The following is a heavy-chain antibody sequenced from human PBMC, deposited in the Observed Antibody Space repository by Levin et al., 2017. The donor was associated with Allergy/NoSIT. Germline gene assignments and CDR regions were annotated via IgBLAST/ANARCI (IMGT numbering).Heavy chain of an antibody. Sequence: GGSLRLSCAASGFTFSSYAMSWVRQAPGKGLEWVSAISGSGGSTYYADSVKGRFTISRDNSKNTLYLQMNSLRAEDTAVYYCANAPPGAVFGVVITFPYYFDYWGQGTLVTVSS. D-gene: IGHD3-3*01. CDR2: ISGSGGST. CDR3: ANAPPGAVFGVVITFPYYFDY. V-gene: IGHV3-23*01. CDR1: GFTFSSYA. J-gene: IGHJ4*02.